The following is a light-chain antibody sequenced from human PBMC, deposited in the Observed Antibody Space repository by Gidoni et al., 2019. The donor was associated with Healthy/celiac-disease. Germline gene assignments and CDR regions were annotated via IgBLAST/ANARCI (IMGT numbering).Light chain of an antibody. CDR3: QVWDSSSDHGV. CDR1: NIGSKS. Sequence: SYVLTHPPSVSVAPGKTARITCGGNNIGSKSVDWYQQKPGQAPVLVIYYDSDRPSGIPARFAGSNSGNTATLTISRVEAGDEADYYCQVWDSSSDHGVFGGGTKLTVL. V-gene: IGLV3-21*04. CDR2: YDS. J-gene: IGLJ2*01.